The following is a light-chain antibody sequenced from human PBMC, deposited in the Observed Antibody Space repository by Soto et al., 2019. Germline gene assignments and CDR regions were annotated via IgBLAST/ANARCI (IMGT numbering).Light chain of an antibody. CDR1: QTVRVR. CDR3: HQRQRWPRT. J-gene: IGKJ1*01. CDR2: EAS. Sequence: EIVLTQSPATLSASPGERATLSCRASQTVRVRLAWYPHKRGQAPRLXIYEASNRAAGVPGRGSGSGAGTECTLTITRLEPEDFAFDDCHQRQRWPRTFGQGTKV. V-gene: IGKV3-11*01.